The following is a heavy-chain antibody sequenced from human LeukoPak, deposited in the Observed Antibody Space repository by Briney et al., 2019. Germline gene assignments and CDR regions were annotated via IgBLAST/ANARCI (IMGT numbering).Heavy chain of an antibody. J-gene: IGHJ6*03. CDR1: GFTFSSYA. Sequence: PGGSLRLSCAASGFTFSSYAMHWVRQAPGKGLEWVAVISYDGSNKYYADSVKGRFTISRDNSKNTLYLQMNSLRAEDTAVYYCARAPTTVTPFGYYYYYMDVWGKGTTVTVSS. V-gene: IGHV3-30*04. CDR3: ARAPTTVTPFGYYYYYMDV. CDR2: ISYDGSNK. D-gene: IGHD4-17*01.